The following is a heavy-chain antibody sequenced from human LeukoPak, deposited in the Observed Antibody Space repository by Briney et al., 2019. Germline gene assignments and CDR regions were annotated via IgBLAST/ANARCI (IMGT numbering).Heavy chain of an antibody. V-gene: IGHV1-18*01. CDR3: VRDLGVDTSMIFFDY. CDR1: GYTFTDFG. D-gene: IGHD5-18*01. CDR2: ISAYNGNT. Sequence: ASVKVSCKASGYTFTDFGVSWVRQAPGQGLEWMGWISAYNGNTNYVQKFQGRVTMTTDISTSTAYMELRSLRSEDTAVFYCVRDLGVDTSMIFFDYWGQGTRVTVSS. J-gene: IGHJ4*02.